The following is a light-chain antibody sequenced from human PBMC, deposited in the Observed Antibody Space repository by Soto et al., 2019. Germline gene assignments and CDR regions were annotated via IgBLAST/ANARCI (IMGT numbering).Light chain of an antibody. Sequence: QSVLNQPASGSGSPGQSITISCTGTSSDVGSYNLVSWYQQHPGKAPKLMIYEVSKRPSGVSNRFSGSKSGNTASLTISGLQAEDESYYYCCSYAGNSIPFYVFGTGTKVTVL. J-gene: IGLJ1*01. CDR3: CSYAGNSIPFYV. V-gene: IGLV2-23*02. CDR2: EVS. CDR1: SSDVGSYNL.